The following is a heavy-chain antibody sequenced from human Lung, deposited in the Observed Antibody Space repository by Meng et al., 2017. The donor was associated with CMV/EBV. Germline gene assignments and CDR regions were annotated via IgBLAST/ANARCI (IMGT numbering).Heavy chain of an antibody. CDR3: VKDVDFYDSSGYSD. Sequence: GGSLRLXCAASGFNFDDYAMHWVRQGPGKGLEWVSGISWNGNHIGYADSVKGRFTVSRDTAKNSLYLQMNSLRPEDTALYYCVKDVDFYDSSGYSDWGQGTXVNVSS. CDR1: GFNFDDYA. V-gene: IGHV3-9*01. D-gene: IGHD3-22*01. J-gene: IGHJ4*02. CDR2: ISWNGNHI.